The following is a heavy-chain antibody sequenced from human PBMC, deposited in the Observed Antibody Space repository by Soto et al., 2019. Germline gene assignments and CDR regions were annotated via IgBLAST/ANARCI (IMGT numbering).Heavy chain of an antibody. Sequence: QVQLVESGGGVVQPGRSLRLSCAASGFTFSSYGMHWVRQAPGKGLEWVAVISYDGSNKYYADSVKGRFTISRDNSKNTLYLQMNSLRAEDTAMYYCAKDTKPFVAAAGDYYYCMDVWGQGTTVTVSS. D-gene: IGHD6-13*01. CDR2: ISYDGSNK. V-gene: IGHV3-30*18. CDR3: AKDTKPFVAAAGDYYYCMDV. J-gene: IGHJ6*02. CDR1: GFTFSSYG.